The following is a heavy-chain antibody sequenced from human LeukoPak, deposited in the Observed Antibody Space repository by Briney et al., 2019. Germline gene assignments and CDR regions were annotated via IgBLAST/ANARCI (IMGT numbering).Heavy chain of an antibody. V-gene: IGHV3-7*05. CDR3: ARDYGDY. Sequence: GGSLRLSCSASGFTFSTYAMHWVRQAPGKGLEWVANIKQDGSEKYCAASVRGRFTFSRDNAKKSLYLQMNSLRVDDTAVYYCARDYGDYWGQGTLVTVSS. CDR1: GFTFSTYA. D-gene: IGHD3-10*01. CDR2: IKQDGSEK. J-gene: IGHJ4*02.